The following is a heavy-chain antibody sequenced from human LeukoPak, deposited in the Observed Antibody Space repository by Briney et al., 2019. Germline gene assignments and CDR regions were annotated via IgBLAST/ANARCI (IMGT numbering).Heavy chain of an antibody. J-gene: IGHJ3*02. V-gene: IGHV4-4*02. CDR3: ARSKGAYYIAFDI. CDR1: GGSISSSNW. Sequence: SETLSLTCAVSGGSISSSNWWSWVRQPPGKGLEWIGEIYHSGSTNYNPSLKSRVTISVDKSKNQFSLKLSSVTAADTAVYYCARSKGAYYIAFDIWGQGTMVTVSS. D-gene: IGHD2/OR15-2a*01. CDR2: IYHSGST.